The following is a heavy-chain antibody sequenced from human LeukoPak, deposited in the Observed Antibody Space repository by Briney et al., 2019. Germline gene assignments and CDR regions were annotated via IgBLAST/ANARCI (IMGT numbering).Heavy chain of an antibody. CDR1: GFTFSSYA. CDR3: AKARVAVGWFAP. Sequence: GGSLRLSCAASGFTFSSYAMSWVRQAPGKGLEWVAAISGSGGSTYYADSVNGRFTISRDNSKNTLHLQMNSLTAEETAVYYCAKARVAVGWFAPWGQGTLVTVSS. J-gene: IGHJ5*02. CDR2: ISGSGGST. D-gene: IGHD6-19*01. V-gene: IGHV3-23*01.